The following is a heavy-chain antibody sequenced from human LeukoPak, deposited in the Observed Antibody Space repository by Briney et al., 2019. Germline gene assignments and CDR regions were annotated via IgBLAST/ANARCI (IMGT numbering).Heavy chain of an antibody. CDR2: IYYSGTT. V-gene: IGHV4-59*01. Sequence: SETLSLTCTVSGGSISSYYWSWIRQPPGKGLEWIGYIYYSGTTNYNPSLKSRVTISADTSKNQFSLNLISVTAADTAVYFCARGRGGGGSSNNWFDPWGQGTLVTVSS. D-gene: IGHD2-15*01. CDR3: ARGRGGGGSSNNWFDP. J-gene: IGHJ5*02. CDR1: GGSISSYY.